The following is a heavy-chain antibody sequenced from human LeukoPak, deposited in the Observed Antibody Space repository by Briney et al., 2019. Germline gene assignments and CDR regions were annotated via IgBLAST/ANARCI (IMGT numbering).Heavy chain of an antibody. V-gene: IGHV4-39*07. CDR2: IYHSGST. Sequence: SETLSLTCSVSGDSISSSDYYWGWIRQPPGKGLEWIGSIYHSGSTYYNPSLKSRVTILVDTSKNQFSLKLNSVTAGDTAVYYCARGRTEDRGYHYDFWSGDSNYSYYYMDVWGKGTTVTVSS. CDR1: GDSISSSDYY. CDR3: ARGRTEDRGYHYDFWSGDSNYSYYYMDV. J-gene: IGHJ6*03. D-gene: IGHD3-3*01.